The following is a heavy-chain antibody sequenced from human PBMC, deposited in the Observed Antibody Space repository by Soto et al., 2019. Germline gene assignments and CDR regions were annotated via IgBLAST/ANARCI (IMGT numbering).Heavy chain of an antibody. CDR3: ARRLYSSGWSS. J-gene: IGHJ4*02. Sequence: QLQLQESGPGLVKPSETLSLTCTVSGGSISSSSYYWGWIRQPPGKGLEWIGSIYYSGSTYYNPSLKSRVTISVDTSKNQFSLKLSSVTAADTAVYYCARRLYSSGWSSWGQGTLFTVSS. V-gene: IGHV4-39*01. CDR1: GGSISSSSYY. CDR2: IYYSGST. D-gene: IGHD6-19*01.